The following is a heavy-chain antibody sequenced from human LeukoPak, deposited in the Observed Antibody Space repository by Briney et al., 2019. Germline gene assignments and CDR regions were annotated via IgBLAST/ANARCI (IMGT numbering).Heavy chain of an antibody. Sequence: ASVKVSCKASGYTFTGYYMHWVRQAPGQGLEWMGWINPNSGGTNYAQKFQGWVTMTRDTSISTAYMELSRLRSDDTAAYYCARATSYDILTGYYSDWFDPWGQGTLVTVSS. V-gene: IGHV1-2*04. D-gene: IGHD3-9*01. CDR1: GYTFTGYY. CDR2: INPNSGGT. J-gene: IGHJ5*02. CDR3: ARATSYDILTGYYSDWFDP.